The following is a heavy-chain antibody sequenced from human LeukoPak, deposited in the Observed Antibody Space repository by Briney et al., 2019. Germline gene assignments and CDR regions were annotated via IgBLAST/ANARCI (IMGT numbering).Heavy chain of an antibody. CDR1: GFTFSSSY. CDR2: INSDGSST. J-gene: IGHJ3*02. CDR3: ARTGAGWYVDI. D-gene: IGHD6-19*01. Sequence: AGTLTLSCAASGFTFSSSYMNWVRQAPGKGLVWVSRINSDGSSTSYADSVKGRFTISRDNAKNTMYLQRNSLRAEGTAVYYCARTGAGWYVDIWGQGTMVTVSS. V-gene: IGHV3-74*01.